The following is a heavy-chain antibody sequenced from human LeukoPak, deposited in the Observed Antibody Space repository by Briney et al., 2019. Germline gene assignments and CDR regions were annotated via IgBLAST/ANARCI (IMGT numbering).Heavy chain of an antibody. CDR1: GNYW. CDR3: VSFYETY. D-gene: IGHD2/OR15-2a*01. Sequence: HTGGSLRLSCAASGNYWMHWVRQVPGKGLVWVSHINSDGSWTSYADSVKGRFTISKDNAKNPVYLQMNSLRAEDTAVDYCVSFYETYWGRGTLVTVSS. CDR2: INSDGSWT. V-gene: IGHV3-74*01. J-gene: IGHJ4*02.